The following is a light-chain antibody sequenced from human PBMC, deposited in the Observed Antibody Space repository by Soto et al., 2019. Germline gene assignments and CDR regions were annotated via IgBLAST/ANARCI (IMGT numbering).Light chain of an antibody. CDR3: QQLNSYPIT. CDR2: AAS. J-gene: IGKJ5*01. Sequence: DIQLTQSPSFLSASVGDRVTITCRASRGISSYLAWYQQKPGKAPKLLIYAASTLHTGVPSRFSGSGSGTEFTLTISSLQPEDFATYYCQQLNSYPITFGQGTRLEI. CDR1: RGISSY. V-gene: IGKV1-9*01.